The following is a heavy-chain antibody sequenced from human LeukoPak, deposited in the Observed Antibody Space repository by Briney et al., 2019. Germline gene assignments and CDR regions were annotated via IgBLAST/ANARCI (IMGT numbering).Heavy chain of an antibody. CDR1: GFTFSSNS. CDR3: AKDWGYGSGTYYPH. D-gene: IGHD3-10*01. J-gene: IGHJ4*02. CDR2: INNSGGTT. Sequence: GGSLRLSCAASGFTFSSNSMNWVRQAPGKGLEWVTVINNSGGTTYYADSVKGRFTISRDNSKNMLYLQMNSLRAEDTAVYYCAKDWGYGSGTYYPHWGQGTLVTVSS. V-gene: IGHV3-23*01.